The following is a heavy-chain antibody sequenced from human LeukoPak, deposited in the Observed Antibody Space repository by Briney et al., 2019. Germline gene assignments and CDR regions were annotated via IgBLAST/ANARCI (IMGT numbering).Heavy chain of an antibody. CDR1: GGSISSSRYS. D-gene: IGHD6-25*01. J-gene: IGHJ4*02. Sequence: PSETLSLTCTVSGGSISSSRYSWGWIRQPPGKGLEWIGSVYYSGSTYYNPSLKSRVTISVETSKNQFSLKLSSVTAADTAVYYCASGDDSYAADYFDYWGQGTLVTVSS. V-gene: IGHV4-39*01. CDR3: ASGDDSYAADYFDY. CDR2: VYYSGST.